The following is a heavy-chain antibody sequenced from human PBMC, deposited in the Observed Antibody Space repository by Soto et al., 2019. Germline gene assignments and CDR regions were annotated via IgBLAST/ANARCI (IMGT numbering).Heavy chain of an antibody. CDR3: ATLFGYSSSWYPPTHEYYYGMDV. J-gene: IGHJ6*02. V-gene: IGHV3-21*01. D-gene: IGHD6-13*01. Sequence: PGGSLRLSCAASGFTFSSYSMNWVRQAPGKGLEWVSSISSSSSYIYYADSVKGRFTISRDNAKNSLYLQMNSLRAEDTAVYYCATLFGYSSSWYPPTHEYYYGMDVWGQGTTVTVSS. CDR1: GFTFSSYS. CDR2: ISSSSSYI.